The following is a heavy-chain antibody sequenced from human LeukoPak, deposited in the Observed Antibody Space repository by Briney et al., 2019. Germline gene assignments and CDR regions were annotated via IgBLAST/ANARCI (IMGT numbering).Heavy chain of an antibody. CDR1: GGSISSSSYY. J-gene: IGHJ5*02. Sequence: SSETLSLTCTVSGGSISSSSYYWGWIRQPPGKGLEWIGSIYYSGSTYYNPSLKSRVTISVDTSKNQFSLKLSSVTAADTAVYFCARKGEHYYDSEKLWPAWFDLWGQGTLVTVSS. V-gene: IGHV4-39*07. D-gene: IGHD3-10*01. CDR3: ARKGEHYYDSEKLWPAWFDL. CDR2: IYYSGST.